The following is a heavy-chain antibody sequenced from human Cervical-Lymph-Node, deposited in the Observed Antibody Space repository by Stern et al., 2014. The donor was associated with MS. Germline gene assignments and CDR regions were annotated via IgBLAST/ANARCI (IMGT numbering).Heavy chain of an antibody. CDR2: IWYDGITK. V-gene: IGHV3-33*01. D-gene: IGHD3-10*01. Sequence: DQLVESGGGVVPPGRSLRLSCAPSGFTFSSYGMPLVRLAPGTGLEWVAVIWYDGITKYYVDSVKGRVTIARDNAKDTLYLQMNNLRVEDTAGYYCVRDGGGFGLGEYYYATDVWGQGTTVTVSS. J-gene: IGHJ6*02. CDR1: GFTFSSYG. CDR3: VRDGGGFGLGEYYYATDV.